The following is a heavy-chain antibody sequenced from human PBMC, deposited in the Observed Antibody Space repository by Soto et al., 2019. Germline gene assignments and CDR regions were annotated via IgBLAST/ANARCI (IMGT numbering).Heavy chain of an antibody. CDR2: IYWDDDK. CDR1: GFSLSTSGVG. D-gene: IGHD2-2*01. Sequence: QITLKESGPTLVKPTQSLTLTCTFSGFSLSTSGVGAGWIRQPPGKALEWLARIYWDDDKRYSPSLKSRLTSTTDTCKNQVVLTMTNMDPVDTAAYYCAHSSYCSSTSCHARGWFGPWGQGTLVTVSS. V-gene: IGHV2-5*02. J-gene: IGHJ5*02. CDR3: AHSSYCSSTSCHARGWFGP.